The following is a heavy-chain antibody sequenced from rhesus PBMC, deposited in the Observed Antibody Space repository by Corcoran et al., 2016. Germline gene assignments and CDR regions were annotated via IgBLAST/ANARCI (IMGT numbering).Heavy chain of an antibody. Sequence: QVQLVQSGGEIKQHGASVKLSCKASGYSFTTHYIPWVRQAPGQGLEWIGQISPYNGNKHYAQTFQGRVTITTDTSTSTAYMALSSLRSEDTAVYYCTRDKSGGFDYWGQGVLVTVSS. V-gene: IGHV1-180*01. J-gene: IGHJ4*01. CDR1: GYSFTTHY. CDR3: TRDKSGGFDY. CDR2: ISPYNGNK.